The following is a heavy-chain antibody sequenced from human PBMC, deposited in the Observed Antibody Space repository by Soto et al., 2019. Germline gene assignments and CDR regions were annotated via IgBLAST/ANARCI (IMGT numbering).Heavy chain of an antibody. V-gene: IGHV3-30-3*01. CDR2: ISYDGSNK. CDR1: RFTFSSYA. D-gene: IGHD2-21*02. CDR3: ARDGRLWCGGDCYNPDY. J-gene: IGHJ4*02. Sequence: QVQLVESGGGVVQPGRSLRLSCAASRFTFSSYAMHWVRQAPGKGLEWVAVISYDGSNKYYADSVKGRFTISRDNSKNTLYLQMNSLRAEDTAVYYCARDGRLWCGGDCYNPDYWGQGTLVTVSS.